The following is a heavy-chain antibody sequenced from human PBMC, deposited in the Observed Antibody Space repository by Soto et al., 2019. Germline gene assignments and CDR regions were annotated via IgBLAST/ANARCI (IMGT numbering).Heavy chain of an antibody. CDR3: ARERYYYGSGDY. V-gene: IGHV3-7*01. CDR2: IKEDGSEK. J-gene: IGHJ4*02. CDR1: GFTFSSHW. Sequence: GGSLRLSCAASGFTFSSHWMSWVRQAPGKGLEWVANIKEDGSEKNYVDSVKGQFTISRDNAKNSLYLQMNSLRAEDTAVYYCARERYYYGSGDYWGQGTLVTVSS. D-gene: IGHD3-10*01.